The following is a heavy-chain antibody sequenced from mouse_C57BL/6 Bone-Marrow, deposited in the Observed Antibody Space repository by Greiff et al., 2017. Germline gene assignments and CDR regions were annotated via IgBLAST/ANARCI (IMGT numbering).Heavy chain of an antibody. CDR2: IYPSDSET. Sequence: QVQLQQPGAELVRPGSSVKLSCKASGYTFTSYWMDWVKQRPGQGLEWIGNIYPSDSETHYNQKFKDKATFTVDKSSSTAYMQLSSLTSEDSAVYYCARSYDGYYPAWFAYWGQGTLVTVSA. CDR1: GYTFTSYW. V-gene: IGHV1-61*01. J-gene: IGHJ3*01. D-gene: IGHD2-3*01. CDR3: ARSYDGYYPAWFAY.